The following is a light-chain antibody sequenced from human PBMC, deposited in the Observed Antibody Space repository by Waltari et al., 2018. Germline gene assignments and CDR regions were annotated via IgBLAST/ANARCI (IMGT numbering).Light chain of an antibody. CDR2: AAS. J-gene: IGKJ2*01. Sequence: DIQMTQSPSSVSASVGDSVTITCRASQGIGSWLAWYQQKPGKAPKLLTYAASSLQSGVPSRFSGRGSGTDFTLTISSLQPEDFATYYCQQANSFPYTFGQGTKLEIK. V-gene: IGKV1-12*01. CDR1: QGIGSW. CDR3: QQANSFPYT.